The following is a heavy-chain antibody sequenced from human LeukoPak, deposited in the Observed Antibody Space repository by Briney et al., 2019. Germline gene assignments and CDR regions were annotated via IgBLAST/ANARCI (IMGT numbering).Heavy chain of an antibody. CDR1: GFTFDDYG. CDR3: AREGRMSMGIEY. Sequence: GSLRLSCAASGFTFDDYGMSWIRQSPGKGLEWIGEINHGGSTNYNPSLKSRVTMSVDTSKNHFSLKLSSVTAADTAVYFCAREGRMSMGIEYWGQGTLVTVSS. V-gene: IGHV4-34*01. J-gene: IGHJ4*02. D-gene: IGHD4/OR15-4a*01. CDR2: INHGGST.